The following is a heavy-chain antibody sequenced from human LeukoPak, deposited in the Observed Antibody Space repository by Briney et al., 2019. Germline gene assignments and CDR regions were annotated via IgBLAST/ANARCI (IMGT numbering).Heavy chain of an antibody. CDR2: ISSSSSTI. J-gene: IGHJ1*01. D-gene: IGHD3-22*01. CDR3: ATYSSLNRREFQF. Sequence: GGSLRLSCAASGFTFSTYSMNWLRLAPGKGLEWVSYISSSSSTIYYADSVKGRFTISRDNAKNSLYLQMNSLRAEDTAVYYCATYSSLNRREFQFWGQGTLLTVSS. CDR1: GFTFSTYS. V-gene: IGHV3-48*01.